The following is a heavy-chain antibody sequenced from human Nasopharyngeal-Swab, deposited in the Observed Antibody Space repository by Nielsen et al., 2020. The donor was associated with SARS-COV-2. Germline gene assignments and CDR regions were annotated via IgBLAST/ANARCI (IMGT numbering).Heavy chain of an antibody. J-gene: IGHJ4*02. D-gene: IGHD3-10*01. Sequence: SETLSLTCTVSGGSISSSSYYWGWIRQPPGKGLGWIGSIYYSGSTYYNPSLKSRVTISVDTSKNQFSLKLSSVTAADTAVYYCARRAWFGELDDYWGQGTLVTVSS. CDR1: GGSISSSSYY. CDR3: ARRAWFGELDDY. V-gene: IGHV4-39*01. CDR2: IYYSGST.